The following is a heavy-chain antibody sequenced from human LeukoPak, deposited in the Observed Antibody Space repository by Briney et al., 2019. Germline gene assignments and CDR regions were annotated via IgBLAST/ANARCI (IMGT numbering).Heavy chain of an antibody. CDR1: GYXFTAFY. CDR2: IHPRSGDT. CDR3: ARDGEYGTGSYYRGSFDY. D-gene: IGHD3-10*01. V-gene: IGHV1-2*02. J-gene: IGHJ4*02. Sequence: ASVKVSCKASGYXFTAFYIHWVRQAPGQGLEWMGWIHPRSGDTRYAQKFQGRVAMARDTSISTVYMDLSSLGSDDTAVYYCARDGEYGTGSYYRGSFDYWGQGILVTVSS.